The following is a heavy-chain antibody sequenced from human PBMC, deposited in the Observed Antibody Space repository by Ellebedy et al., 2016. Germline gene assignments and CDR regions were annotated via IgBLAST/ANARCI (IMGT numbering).Heavy chain of an antibody. CDR2: ISSSSSYI. V-gene: IGHV3-21*01. CDR3: ARSTAYCGGDCYSIFEYYFDY. D-gene: IGHD2-21*02. CDR1: GFTFSSYS. J-gene: IGHJ4*02. Sequence: GGSLRLSCAASGFTFSSYSMNWVRQAPGKGLEWVSSISSSSSYIYYADSVKGRFTISRDNAKNSLYLQMNSLRAEDTAVYYCARSTAYCGGDCYSIFEYYFDYWGQGTLVTVSS.